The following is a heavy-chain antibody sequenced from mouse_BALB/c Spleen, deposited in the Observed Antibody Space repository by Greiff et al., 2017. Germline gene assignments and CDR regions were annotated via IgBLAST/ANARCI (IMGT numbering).Heavy chain of an antibody. D-gene: IGHD4-1*01. J-gene: IGHJ3*01. CDR2: INPSSGYT. CDR3: ASGNPFAY. Sequence: VQLQKSGAELARPGASVKMSCKASGYTFTSYTMHWVKQRPGQGLEWIGYINPSSGYTNYNQKFKDKATLTADKSSSTAYMQLSSLTSEDSAVYYCASGNPFAYWGQGTLVTVSA. V-gene: IGHV1-4*01. CDR1: GYTFTSYT.